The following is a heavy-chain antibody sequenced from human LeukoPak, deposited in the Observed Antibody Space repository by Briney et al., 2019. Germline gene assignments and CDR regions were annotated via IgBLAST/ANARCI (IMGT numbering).Heavy chain of an antibody. CDR3: VRGGSLYDFSPAMPDFDY. D-gene: IGHD2-2*01. CDR2: IKKDGSEE. V-gene: IGHV3-7*01. CDR1: GFTFSTYW. Sequence: PGGSLRRSCAVSGFTFSTYWMSWVRQAPGEGLEWVANIKKDGSEENYLDSVKGRFTISRDNAKNSLFLQMNSLRVEDTAVYYCVRGGSLYDFSPAMPDFDYWGQGTRVTVSS. J-gene: IGHJ4*02.